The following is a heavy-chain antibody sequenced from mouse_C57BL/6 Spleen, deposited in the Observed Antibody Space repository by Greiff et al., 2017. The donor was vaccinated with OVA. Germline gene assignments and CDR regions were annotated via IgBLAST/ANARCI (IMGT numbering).Heavy chain of an antibody. D-gene: IGHD1-1*01. CDR2: IYPRSGNT. CDR1: GYTFTSYG. CDR3: VNPTDAMDY. V-gene: IGHV1-81*01. Sequence: VQLLQSGAELARPGASVKLSCKASGYTFTSYGISWVKQRTGQGLEWIGEIYPRSGNTYYNEKFKGKVTLTADKSSSTAYMELRSLTSEDSAFYLCVNPTDAMDYWGQGTSVTVSS. J-gene: IGHJ4*01.